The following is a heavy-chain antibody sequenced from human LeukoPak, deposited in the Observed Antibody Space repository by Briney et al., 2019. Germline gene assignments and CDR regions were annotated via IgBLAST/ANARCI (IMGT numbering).Heavy chain of an antibody. CDR1: GYTFTNYD. D-gene: IGHD4-17*01. V-gene: IGHV1-8*01. CDR2: MNPNSGNT. CDR3: ARGHYYGDYADY. J-gene: IGHJ4*02. Sequence: ASVKVSCKASGYTFTNYDINWVRQASGQGLEWMGWMNPNSGNTGYAQKFQGRVTMTRNTSISTAYMELSSLRSEDTAVYYCARGHYYGDYADYWGQGTLVTVSS.